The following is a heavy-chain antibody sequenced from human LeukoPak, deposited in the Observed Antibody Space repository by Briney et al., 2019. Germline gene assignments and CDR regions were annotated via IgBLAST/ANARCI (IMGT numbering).Heavy chain of an antibody. D-gene: IGHD1-26*01. CDR1: GFTFSSYT. CDR2: ISYDVSNK. J-gene: IGHJ3*02. CDR3: ASPVRAPRAFDI. V-gene: IGHV3-30-3*01. Sequence: GGSLRLSCAASGFTFSSYTLHWVRQAPGKGLVWVAIISYDVSNKYYADSVKGRFTISRDNSKNTVYLQMNSLRAEDTAVYYCASPVRAPRAFDIWGQGTMVTVSS.